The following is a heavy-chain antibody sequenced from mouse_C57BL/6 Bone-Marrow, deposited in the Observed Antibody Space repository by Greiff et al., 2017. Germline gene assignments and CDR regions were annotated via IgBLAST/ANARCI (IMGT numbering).Heavy chain of an antibody. CDR2: IDPENGDT. V-gene: IGHV14-4*01. Sequence: EVQLQQSGAELVRPGASVKLSCTASGFNIKDDYMHWVKQRPEQGLEWIGWIDPENGDTEYASKFQGKATITADTSSNTAYLQLSCLTSEDTAVYYCTPNGYPFAYWGQGTLVTVSA. CDR1: GFNIKDDY. J-gene: IGHJ3*01. D-gene: IGHD2-2*01. CDR3: TPNGYPFAY.